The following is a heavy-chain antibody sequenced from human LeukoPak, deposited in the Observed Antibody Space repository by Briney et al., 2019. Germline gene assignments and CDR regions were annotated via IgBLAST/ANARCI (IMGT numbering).Heavy chain of an antibody. CDR2: IRSTANGYAT. Sequence: GGSLRLSCAASGITFSDHYMDWVRQASGKGLEWVGRIRSTANGYATAYAASVKGRFTISRDDSKNTAYLQMDSLKTEDTAVYYCTGNYYGSGSYADFDHWGQGTLVTVSS. CDR3: TGNYYGSGSYADFDH. CDR1: GITFSDHY. J-gene: IGHJ4*02. V-gene: IGHV3-73*01. D-gene: IGHD3-10*01.